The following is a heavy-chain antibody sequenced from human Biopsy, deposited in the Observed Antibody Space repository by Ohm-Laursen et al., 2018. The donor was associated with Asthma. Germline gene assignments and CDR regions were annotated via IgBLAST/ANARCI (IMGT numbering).Heavy chain of an antibody. J-gene: IGHJ6*02. V-gene: IGHV1-69*13. CDR1: GGTFRNFA. D-gene: IGHD6-19*01. CDR3: ARCQVGYSSGWSLLLKKIYYSGMDV. CDR2: IMTVFGTT. Sequence: SVKVSCKAPGGTFRNFAISWVRQAPGQGLEWLGGIMTVFGTTNYAPKFQGRVTITADESTSTAYMEVTSLRSEDTAIYYCARCQVGYSSGWSLLLKKIYYSGMDVWGQGTAVTVSS.